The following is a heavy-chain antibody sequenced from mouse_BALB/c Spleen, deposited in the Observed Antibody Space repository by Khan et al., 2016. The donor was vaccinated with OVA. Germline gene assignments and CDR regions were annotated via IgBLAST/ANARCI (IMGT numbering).Heavy chain of an antibody. D-gene: IGHD1-1*02. CDR2: ISDGGGST. V-gene: IGHV5-4*02. CDR1: GFSFSDYY. Sequence: EVELVESGGGLVKPGGSLKLSCAASGFSFSDYYMYWIRQTPEKRLEWVATISDGGGSTYYTDSVKGRFTISRDNAKNNLYLQMSSLKAEDTAIYYCARAGYGGFAYWGQGTLVTVSA. J-gene: IGHJ3*01. CDR3: ARAGYGGFAY.